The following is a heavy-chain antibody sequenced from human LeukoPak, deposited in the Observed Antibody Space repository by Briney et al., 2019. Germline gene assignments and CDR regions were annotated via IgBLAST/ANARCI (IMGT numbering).Heavy chain of an antibody. D-gene: IGHD3-10*01. V-gene: IGHV3-30*02. CDR2: IRYDGSIK. Sequence: GGSLRLSCAASGFTLRNYGMHWVRLAPGKGLEWVAFIRYDGSIKYYVDSVKGRFTVSRDNSKNTLYLQMNSLRAEDTAVYYCAKDVNVGGDYFDYWGQGTLVTVSS. CDR3: AKDVNVGGDYFDY. CDR1: GFTLRNYG. J-gene: IGHJ4*02.